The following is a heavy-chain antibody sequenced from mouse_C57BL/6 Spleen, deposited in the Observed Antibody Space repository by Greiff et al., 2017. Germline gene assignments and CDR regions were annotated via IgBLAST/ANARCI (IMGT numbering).Heavy chain of an antibody. CDR3: ARFDDYGSSPYYYAMYY. CDR2: IDPANGNT. J-gene: IGHJ4*01. V-gene: IGHV14-3*01. CDR1: GFNIKNTY. Sequence: EVQLQQSVAELVRPGASVKLSCTASGFNIKNTYMHWVKQRPEQGLEWIGRIDPANGNTKYAPKFPGKATITAATFSNTDYLQLSSLTSEDTAIYYCARFDDYGSSPYYYAMYYWGQGTSVTVSS. D-gene: IGHD1-1*01.